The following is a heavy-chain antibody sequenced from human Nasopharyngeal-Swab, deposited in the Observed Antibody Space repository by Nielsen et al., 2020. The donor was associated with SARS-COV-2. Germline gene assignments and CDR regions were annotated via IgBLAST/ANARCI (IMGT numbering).Heavy chain of an antibody. J-gene: IGHJ4*02. CDR3: ANSPPYYYDSSGYYDY. CDR1: GFTFSSYA. V-gene: IGHV3-23*01. D-gene: IGHD3-22*01. Sequence: GSLKISCAASGFTFSSYAMSWVRQAPGKGLEWVSAISGSGGSTYYADSVKGRFTISRDNSKNTLYLQMNSLIAEDTAVYYCANSPPYYYDSSGYYDYWGQGTLVTVSS. CDR2: ISGSGGST.